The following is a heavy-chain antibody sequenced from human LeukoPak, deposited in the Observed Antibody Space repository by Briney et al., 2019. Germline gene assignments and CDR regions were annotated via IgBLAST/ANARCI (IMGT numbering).Heavy chain of an antibody. CDR3: VRDKMMDDRGVGFDP. Sequence: PGGSLRLSCAASGFTFSDYYMSWIRQAPGKGLEWVSYISSSSSTIYYADSVKGRFTISRDNAKNSLYLQMNSLGAEDTAVYYCVRDKMMDDRGVGFDPWGQGTLVTVSS. J-gene: IGHJ5*02. V-gene: IGHV3-11*04. D-gene: IGHD1-1*01. CDR1: GFTFSDYY. CDR2: ISSSSSTI.